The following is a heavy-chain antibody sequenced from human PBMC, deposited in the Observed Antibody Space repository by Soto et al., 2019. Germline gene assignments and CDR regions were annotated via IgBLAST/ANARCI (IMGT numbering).Heavy chain of an antibody. Sequence: QVQLQQWGAGLLTPSETLSLTCAVSGWSFNANYWTWVRQPPGQGLEWIGEIYHTGNTNYNPSLKSRVTISVDTSKNQFSLKLTSVTAADTAVYYCVSARWDYWGQGTLVTVSS. CDR3: VSARWDY. J-gene: IGHJ4*02. CDR2: IYHTGNT. V-gene: IGHV4-34*01. CDR1: GWSFNANY.